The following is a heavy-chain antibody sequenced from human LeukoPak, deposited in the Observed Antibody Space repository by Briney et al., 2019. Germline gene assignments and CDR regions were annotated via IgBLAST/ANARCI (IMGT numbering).Heavy chain of an antibody. J-gene: IGHJ4*02. CDR2: IWYDGSNK. V-gene: IGHV3-33*01. CDR3: ARGGVLLPLGY. CDR1: GFTFSSYG. Sequence: GGSLRLSCAASGFTFSSYGMHWVRQAPGKGLEWVAVIWYDGSNKYYADSVKGRFTISRDNSKNTLYLQMNSLRAEDTAVYYCARGGVLLPLGYWGREPWSPSPQ. D-gene: IGHD3-10*01.